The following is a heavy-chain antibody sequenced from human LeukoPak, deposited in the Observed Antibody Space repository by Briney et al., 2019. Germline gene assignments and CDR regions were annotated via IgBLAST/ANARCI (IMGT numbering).Heavy chain of an antibody. CDR1: GFSFRDYA. CDR3: TRDGGSFCDLDY. Sequence: GGSLGLSCVASGFSFRDYAIHWVRQAPGKGLEYVSVINRDGRITYYADSVKGRFTMSRDNSKNTVYLQMGSLRSEDMAVYYCTRDGGSFCDLDYWGQGALVTVSS. J-gene: IGHJ4*02. D-gene: IGHD1-26*01. CDR2: INRDGRIT. V-gene: IGHV3-64*02.